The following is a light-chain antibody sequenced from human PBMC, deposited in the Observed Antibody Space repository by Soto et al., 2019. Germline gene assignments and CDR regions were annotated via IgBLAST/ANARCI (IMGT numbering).Light chain of an antibody. CDR2: DVN. CDR1: SSDVGTYIF. J-gene: IGLJ1*01. Sequence: QSVLTQPRSVSGYPGQSVTISCTGTSSDVGTYIFVSWYQQPPGKAPKLLIYDVNKRPSGVPDRFSGSKSGNTASLTISGLQAEDEADYYCSSYAGTYIRYVFGTGTKVTVL. CDR3: SSYAGTYIRYV. V-gene: IGLV2-11*01.